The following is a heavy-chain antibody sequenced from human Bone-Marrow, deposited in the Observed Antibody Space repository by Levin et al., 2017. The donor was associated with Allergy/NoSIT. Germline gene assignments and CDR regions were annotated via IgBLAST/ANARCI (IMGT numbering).Heavy chain of an antibody. CDR3: ATAAFCSGGSCPH. CDR1: GYTFSHYA. V-gene: IGHV7-4-1*02. D-gene: IGHD2-15*01. Sequence: GESLKISCKASGYTFSHYAMNWVRQAPGQGLEWMGWININTGDPTYAQDFTGRFVFSLDTSVTTAYLEISGLTTDDTAVYYCATAAFCSGGSCPHWGQGTLVTVSS. J-gene: IGHJ4*02. CDR2: ININTGDP.